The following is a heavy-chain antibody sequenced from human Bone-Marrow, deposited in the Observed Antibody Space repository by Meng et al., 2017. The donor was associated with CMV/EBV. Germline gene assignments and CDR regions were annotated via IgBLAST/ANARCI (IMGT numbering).Heavy chain of an antibody. Sequence: GSLRLSCTVSGGSISSYYWSWIRQPPGKGLEWIGYIYYSGSTNYNPSLKSRVTISVDTSKNQFSLKLSSVTAADTAVYYCARVGGSYVDYWGQGTLVTVSS. CDR3: ARVGGSYVDY. J-gene: IGHJ4*02. CDR2: IYYSGST. V-gene: IGHV4-59*01. CDR1: GGSISSYY. D-gene: IGHD1-26*01.